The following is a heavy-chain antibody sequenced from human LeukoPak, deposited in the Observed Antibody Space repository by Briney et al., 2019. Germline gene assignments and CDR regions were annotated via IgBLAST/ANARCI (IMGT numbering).Heavy chain of an antibody. CDR3: ARVVTVAWSERRPGYYYMDV. D-gene: IGHD1-1*01. Sequence: GGSLRLSCAASGFTFSIYGMSWVRKAPGRGLEWVSAMSGSGGSTYYADSVKGRFTISRDNAKNSLYLQMNSLRADDTAVYYCARVVTVAWSERRPGYYYMDVWGKGTTVTVSS. J-gene: IGHJ6*03. CDR2: MSGSGGST. V-gene: IGHV3-23*01. CDR1: GFTFSIYG.